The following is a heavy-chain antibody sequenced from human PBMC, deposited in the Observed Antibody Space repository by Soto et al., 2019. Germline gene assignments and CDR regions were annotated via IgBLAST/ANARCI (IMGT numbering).Heavy chain of an antibody. D-gene: IGHD2-15*01. J-gene: IGHJ4*02. CDR3: TRRLSVVGTSSFDY. CDR2: INTDGSST. Sequence: EVQLVESVGGLVQPGGSLRLSCAASGFTISSYWMHWVRQAPGKGLVWVSRINTDGSSTSYADSVKGRFTTSRDNAKNTLYLQMNSLRAEDTAVYYCTRRLSVVGTSSFDYWGQGTLVTVSS. V-gene: IGHV3-74*01. CDR1: GFTISSYW.